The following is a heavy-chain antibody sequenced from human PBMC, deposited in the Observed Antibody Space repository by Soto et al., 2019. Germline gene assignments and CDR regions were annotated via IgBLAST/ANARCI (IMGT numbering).Heavy chain of an antibody. J-gene: IGHJ3*02. D-gene: IGHD1-26*01. CDR3: ARVWGDGFDI. CDR2: IFYSGST. V-gene: IGHV4-59*13. Sequence: QVQLQESGPGLVKPSETLSLTCTVSGGSITTYYWSWIRHPPGKGLGWIGYIFYSGSTNYNPSLKSRVTISVDTSKNQFSLKLSSVTAADTAVYYCARVWGDGFDIWGQGTMVTVSS. CDR1: GGSITTYY.